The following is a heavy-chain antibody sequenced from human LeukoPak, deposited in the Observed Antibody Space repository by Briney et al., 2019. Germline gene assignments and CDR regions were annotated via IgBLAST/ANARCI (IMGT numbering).Heavy chain of an antibody. V-gene: IGHV1-46*01. CDR2: INPSGGST. CDR1: GYTFTSYY. J-gene: IGHJ5*02. CDR3: ASSGTTYHSWFDP. D-gene: IGHD1-1*01. Sequence: ASVKVSCKASGYTFTSYYMHWVQQAPGQGLEWMGIINPSGGSTSYAQKFQGRVTMTRDMSTSTVYMELSSLRSEDTAVYYCASSGTTYHSWFDPWGQGTLVTVSS.